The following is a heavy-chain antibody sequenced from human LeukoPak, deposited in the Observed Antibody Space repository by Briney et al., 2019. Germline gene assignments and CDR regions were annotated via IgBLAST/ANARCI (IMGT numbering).Heavy chain of an antibody. Sequence: PSETLSLTCTVSGGSISSYYWSWIRQPAGKGLEWIGRIYTSGSTNYNPSLKSRVTMSVDTSKNQFSLKLSSVTAADTAVYYCAREGYSSSWYYFDYWGQGTLVTVSS. CDR2: IYTSGST. J-gene: IGHJ4*02. D-gene: IGHD6-13*01. V-gene: IGHV4-4*07. CDR3: AREGYSSSWYYFDY. CDR1: GGSISSYY.